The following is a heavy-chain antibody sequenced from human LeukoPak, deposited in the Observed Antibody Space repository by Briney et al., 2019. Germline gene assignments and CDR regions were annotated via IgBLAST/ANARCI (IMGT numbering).Heavy chain of an antibody. CDR3: ARDLTSGYCSSTSCYFDY. V-gene: IGHV1-2*02. J-gene: IGHJ4*02. D-gene: IGHD2-2*03. CDR2: TNPNSGGT. Sequence: ASVKVSCKASGYTFTGYYMHWVRQAPGQGLEWMGWTNPNSGGTNYAQKFQGRDTMTRDTSISTAYMELRSLRSDDTAVYYCARDLTSGYCSSTSCYFDYWGQGTLVTVSS. CDR1: GYTFTGYY.